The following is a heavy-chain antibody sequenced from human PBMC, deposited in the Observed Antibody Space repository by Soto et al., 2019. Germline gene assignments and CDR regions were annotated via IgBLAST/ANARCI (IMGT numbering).Heavy chain of an antibody. Sequence: GGSLRLSCAASGFTFSSYAMHWVRQAPGKGLEWVAVISYDGSNKYYADSVKGRFTISRDNSKNTLYLQMSSLRAEDTAVYYCARDLCGGDCYFDYWGQGTLVTVSS. CDR3: ARDLCGGDCYFDY. D-gene: IGHD2-21*02. V-gene: IGHV3-30-3*01. CDR2: ISYDGSNK. J-gene: IGHJ4*02. CDR1: GFTFSSYA.